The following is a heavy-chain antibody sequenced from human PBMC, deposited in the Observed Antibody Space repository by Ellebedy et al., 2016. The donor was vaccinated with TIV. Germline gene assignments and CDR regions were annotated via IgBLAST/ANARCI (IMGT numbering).Heavy chain of an antibody. D-gene: IGHD2-2*01. CDR3: TSSTWYSDS. V-gene: IGHV3-48*04. J-gene: IGHJ4*02. CDR2: ISSSSSTI. Sequence: GESLKISXAASGFSFSSHSMNWVRQAPGKGLEWVSYISSSSSTIHYAVSVKGRFTISRDNAKNSLYLQMDSLRAEDTALYYCTSSTWYSDSWGQGTLVTVSS. CDR1: GFSFSSHS.